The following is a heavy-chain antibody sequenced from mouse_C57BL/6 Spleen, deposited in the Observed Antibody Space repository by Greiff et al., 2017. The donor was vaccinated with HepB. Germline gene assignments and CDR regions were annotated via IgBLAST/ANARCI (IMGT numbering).Heavy chain of an antibody. CDR1: GFTFSSYA. CDR2: ISDGGSYT. CDR3: ARGKGLGGFDY. Sequence: EVHLVESGGGLVKPGGSLKLSCAASGFTFSSYAMSWVRQTPEKRLEWVATISDGGSYTYYPDNVKGRFTISRDNAKNNLYLQMSHLKSEDTAMYYCARGKGLGGFDYWGQGTTLTVSS. V-gene: IGHV5-4*01. D-gene: IGHD4-1*01. J-gene: IGHJ2*01.